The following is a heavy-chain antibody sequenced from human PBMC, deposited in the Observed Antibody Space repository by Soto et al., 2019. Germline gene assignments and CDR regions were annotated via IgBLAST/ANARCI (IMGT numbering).Heavy chain of an antibody. J-gene: IGHJ5*02. CDR2: INHSGST. Sequence: ETLSLTCAVYGGSFSGYYWTWIRQPPGKGLEWIGEINHSGSTNYNPSLKSRVTISVDTSKKQFSLKLSSVTAADTAVYYCARGNDYDILTGYSLYDLWGQGTLVTGSS. D-gene: IGHD3-9*01. CDR1: GGSFSGYY. CDR3: ARGNDYDILTGYSLYDL. V-gene: IGHV4-34*01.